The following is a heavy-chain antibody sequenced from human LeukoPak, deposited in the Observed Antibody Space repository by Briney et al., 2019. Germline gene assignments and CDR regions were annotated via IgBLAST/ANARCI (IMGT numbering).Heavy chain of an antibody. CDR2: IYYSGIT. D-gene: IGHD3-10*01. CDR1: GGSISSFF. CDR3: ASGTALWFGELLYGEAFDI. V-gene: IGHV4-59*01. Sequence: PSETLSLTCTVSGGSISSFFWSWIRQPPGKGLEWIGYIYYSGITKYNPSLMSRVNISVDTSENQFSLKLSSVTAADTAVYYCASGTALWFGELLYGEAFDIWGQGTMVTVSS. J-gene: IGHJ3*02.